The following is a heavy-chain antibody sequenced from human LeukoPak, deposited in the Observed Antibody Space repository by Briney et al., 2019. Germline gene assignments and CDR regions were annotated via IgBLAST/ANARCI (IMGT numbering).Heavy chain of an antibody. J-gene: IGHJ4*02. CDR3: AKGFEYSSSSGFDY. Sequence: GSLRLSCVASGFTFSTNAMSWVRQAPGKGLEWVSAIYGSGVTTKYADSVKGRFTISRDNSKNTLYLQMNSLRAEDTAVYYCAKGFEYSSSSGFDYWGQGTLVTVSS. V-gene: IGHV3-23*01. CDR2: IYGSGVTT. D-gene: IGHD6-6*01. CDR1: GFTFSTNA.